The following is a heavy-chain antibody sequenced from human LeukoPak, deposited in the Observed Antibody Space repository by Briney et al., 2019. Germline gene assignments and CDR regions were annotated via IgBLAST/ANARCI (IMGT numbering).Heavy chain of an antibody. CDR1: GFTFSSYW. CDR3: ARHKYYDFWSGYSNYYFDY. CDR2: IKQDGSEK. V-gene: IGHV3-7*01. D-gene: IGHD3-3*01. J-gene: IGHJ4*02. Sequence: PGGSLRLSCAAPGFTFSSYWMSWVRQAPGKGLEWVANIKQDGSEKYYVDSVKGRFTISRDNAKNSLYLHMNSLRAEDTAVYYCARHKYYDFWSGYSNYYFDYWGQGTLVTVSS.